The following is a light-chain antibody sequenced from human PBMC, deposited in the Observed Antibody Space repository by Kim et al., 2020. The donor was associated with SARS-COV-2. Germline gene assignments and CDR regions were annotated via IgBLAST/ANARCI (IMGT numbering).Light chain of an antibody. V-gene: IGKV3-20*01. CDR3: QQYGISPGYT. CDR1: QSVSSSY. Sequence: SPGERAPRSCRASQSVSSSYLAWYQQKPGQAPRLLIYGAASRATGIPDRFSGSGSGTDFTLTISRLEPEDFAVYYCQQYGISPGYTFGQGTKLEI. CDR2: GAA. J-gene: IGKJ2*01.